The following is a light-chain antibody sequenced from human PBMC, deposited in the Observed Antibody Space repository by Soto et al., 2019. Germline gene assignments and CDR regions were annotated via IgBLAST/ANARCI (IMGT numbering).Light chain of an antibody. V-gene: IGLV1-44*01. J-gene: IGLJ3*02. CDR1: SSNIGSNT. Sequence: QSVLTQPPSASGTPGQRVTISCSGSSSNIGSNTVNWYQQLPGTAPKLLIHSNNQRPSGVPDRFSGSSSGTSASLAISGLRSEDEADYYCAAWDDGMNGWVFGGGTKLTVL. CDR3: AAWDDGMNGWV. CDR2: SNN.